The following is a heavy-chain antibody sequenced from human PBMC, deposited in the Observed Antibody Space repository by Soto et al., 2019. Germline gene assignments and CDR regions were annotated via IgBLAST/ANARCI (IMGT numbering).Heavy chain of an antibody. D-gene: IGHD6-19*01. CDR1: GGSISGSSYY. J-gene: IGHJ5*02. CDR2: IYYSGST. V-gene: IGHV4-39*01. CDR3: ARHGGGSSGWHLHGWFAP. Sequence: SETLSLTCTVSGGSISGSSYYWGWIRQPPGKGLEWIGSIYYSGSTYYNPSLKSRVTISVDTSKNQFSLKLNSVTAADTAVYYWARHGGGSSGWHLHGWFAPPAQGTLVTVSS.